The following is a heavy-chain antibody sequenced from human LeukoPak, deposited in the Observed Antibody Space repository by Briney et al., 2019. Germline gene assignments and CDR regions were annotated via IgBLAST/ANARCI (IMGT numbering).Heavy chain of an antibody. CDR3: AKDGRLHHNSSGYYDY. D-gene: IGHD3-22*01. CDR2: INPNSGGT. CDR1: GYTFTGYY. Sequence: ASVKVSCKASGYTFTGYYMHWVRQAPGQGLEWMGWINPNSGGTNYAQKFQGRVTMTRDTSISTAYMELSRLRSDDTAVYYCAKDGRLHHNSSGYYDYWGQGTLVTVSS. V-gene: IGHV1-2*02. J-gene: IGHJ4*02.